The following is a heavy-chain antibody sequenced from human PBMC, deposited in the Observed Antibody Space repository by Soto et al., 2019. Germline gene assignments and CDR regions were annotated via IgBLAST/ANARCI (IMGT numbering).Heavy chain of an antibody. J-gene: IGHJ6*02. V-gene: IGHV3-30-3*01. D-gene: IGHD3-10*01. CDR2: ISYDGSNK. CDR3: ARGGYGSGSYYSYYYYYVMDF. CDR1: SLA. Sequence: SLAMDVGRKTKKKGLEWVAVISYDGSNKYYADSVKGRFTISRDNSKNTLYLQMNSLRAEDTAVYYCARGGYGSGSYYSYYYYYVMDFLVQGTSVT.